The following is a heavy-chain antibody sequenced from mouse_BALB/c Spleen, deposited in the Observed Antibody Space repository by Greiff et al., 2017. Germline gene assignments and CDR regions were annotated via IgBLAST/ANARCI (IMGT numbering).Heavy chain of an antibody. J-gene: IGHJ4*01. CDR2: ISYSGST. Sequence: VQLQQSGPGLVKPSQSLSLTCTVTGYSITSDYAWNWIRQFPGNKLEWMGYISYSGSTSYNPSLKSRISITRDTSKNQFFLQLNSVTTEDTATYYCARASYYDYDLDYWGQGSSVTVSS. D-gene: IGHD2-4*01. CDR1: GYSITSDYA. V-gene: IGHV3-2*02. CDR3: ARASYYDYDLDY.